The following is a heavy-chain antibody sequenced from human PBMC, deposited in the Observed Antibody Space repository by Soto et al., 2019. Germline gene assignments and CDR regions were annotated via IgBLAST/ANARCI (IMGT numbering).Heavy chain of an antibody. CDR2: IIPIFGTA. J-gene: IGHJ5*02. CDR1: GGTFSSYA. CDR3: ARDYSILTTAMVTWFDP. D-gene: IGHD5-18*01. Sequence: GXSVKVSCKASGGTFSSYAISWVRQAPGQGLEWMGGIIPIFGTANYAQKFQGRVTITADESTSTAYMELSSLRSEDTAVYYCARDYSILTTAMVTWFDPWGQGTLVIVSS. V-gene: IGHV1-69*13.